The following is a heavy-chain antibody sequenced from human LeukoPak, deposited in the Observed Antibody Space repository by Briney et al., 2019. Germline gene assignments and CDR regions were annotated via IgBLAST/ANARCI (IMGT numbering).Heavy chain of an antibody. Sequence: GGSLRLSCAASGFTFSSYWMSWVRQAPGKGLEWVANIKQDGSEKYYADSVKGRFTISRDNAKNSLYLQMNSLRAEDTALYYCAKDRVAMTIYGMDVWGQGTTVTVSS. D-gene: IGHD3-9*01. CDR1: GFTFSSYW. J-gene: IGHJ6*02. V-gene: IGHV3-7*03. CDR2: IKQDGSEK. CDR3: AKDRVAMTIYGMDV.